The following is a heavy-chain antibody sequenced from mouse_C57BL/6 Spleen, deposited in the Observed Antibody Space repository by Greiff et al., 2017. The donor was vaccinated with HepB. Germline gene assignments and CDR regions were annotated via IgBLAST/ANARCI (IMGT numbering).Heavy chain of an antibody. D-gene: IGHD2-5*01. CDR2: IYPRSGNT. CDR3: ARGDYSNWDYFDY. CDR1: GYTFTSYG. J-gene: IGHJ2*01. V-gene: IGHV1-81*01. Sequence: QVQLKESGAELARPGASVKLSCKASGYTFTSYGISWVKQRTGQGLEWIGEIYPRSGNTYYNEKFKGKATLTADKSSSTAYMELRSLTSEDSAVYFCARGDYSNWDYFDYWGQGTTLTVSS.